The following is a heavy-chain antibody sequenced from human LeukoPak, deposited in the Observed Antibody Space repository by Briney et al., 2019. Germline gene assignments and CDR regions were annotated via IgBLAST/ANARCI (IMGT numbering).Heavy chain of an antibody. CDR2: IKQDGSEK. Sequence: GGSLRLSCAASGFTFSSYWMSWVRQAPGKGRGWGANIKQDGSEKYYVDSVKGRFTISRDNAKNSLYLQMNSLRAEDTAVYYCARDIGGNSGLGDAFDIWGQGTMVTVSS. CDR1: GFTFSSYW. V-gene: IGHV3-7*01. D-gene: IGHD4-23*01. J-gene: IGHJ3*02. CDR3: ARDIGGNSGLGDAFDI.